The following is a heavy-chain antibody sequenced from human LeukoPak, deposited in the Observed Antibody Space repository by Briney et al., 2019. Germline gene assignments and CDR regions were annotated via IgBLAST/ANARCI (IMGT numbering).Heavy chain of an antibody. CDR3: ARDLLPYCSSTSCYAFDY. D-gene: IGHD2-2*01. J-gene: IGHJ4*02. CDR1: GYTFTSYG. Sequence: ASVKVSCKASGYTFTSYGINWVRQAPGQGLEWMGWISTYNGNTNYAQKLQGRVTMTTDTSTNTAYMELRSLRSDDTAVYYCARDLLPYCSSTSCYAFDYWGQGTLVTVSS. V-gene: IGHV1-18*01. CDR2: ISTYNGNT.